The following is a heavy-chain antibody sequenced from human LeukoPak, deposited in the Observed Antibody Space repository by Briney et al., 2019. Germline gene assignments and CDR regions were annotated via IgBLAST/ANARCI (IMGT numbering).Heavy chain of an antibody. V-gene: IGHV4-59*12. D-gene: IGHD6-13*01. CDR2: IYYSGST. J-gene: IGHJ4*02. CDR1: GGSISSYY. Sequence: SETLSLTCTVSGGSISSYYWSWIRQPPGKGLEWIGYIYYSGSTNYNPSLKSRVTISVDTSKNQFSLKLSSVTAADTAVYYCARDPGIAAAVDYWGQGTLVTVSS. CDR3: ARDPGIAAAVDY.